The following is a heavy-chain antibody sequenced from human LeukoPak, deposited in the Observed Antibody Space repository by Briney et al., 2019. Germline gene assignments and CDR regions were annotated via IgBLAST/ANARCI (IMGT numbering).Heavy chain of an antibody. CDR3: ARGGTAVIAPYAFDI. CDR1: GGSISSYY. V-gene: IGHV4-59*01. Sequence: SQTLSLTCTVSGGSISSYYWSWIRQPPGKGLEWIGYIYYSGSTNCNPSVKSRVAMSVDTSKKQFSLKLSSLTAADTAVYYCARGGTAVIAPYAFDIWGQGTMVTVSS. D-gene: IGHD4-23*01. CDR2: IYYSGST. J-gene: IGHJ3*02.